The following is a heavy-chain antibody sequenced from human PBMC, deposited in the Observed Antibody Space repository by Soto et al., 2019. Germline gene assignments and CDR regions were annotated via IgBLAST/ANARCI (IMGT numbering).Heavy chain of an antibody. V-gene: IGHV1-69*13. CDR2: IIPISGTA. CDR1: GGTFSSYA. Sequence: ASVKVSCKASGGTFSSYAISWVRQAPGQGLEWMGGIIPISGTANYAQKFQGRVTITADESTSTAYMELSSLRSEDTAVYYCARGYYYGSGSYSYYYYYGMDVWGQGTTVTVSS. D-gene: IGHD3-10*01. CDR3: ARGYYYGSGSYSYYYYYGMDV. J-gene: IGHJ6*02.